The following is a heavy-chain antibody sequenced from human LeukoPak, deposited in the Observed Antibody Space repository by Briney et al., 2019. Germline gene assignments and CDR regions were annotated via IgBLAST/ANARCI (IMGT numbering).Heavy chain of an antibody. D-gene: IGHD3-10*01. Sequence: PSETLSLTCAVYGGSFSGYYWSWIRQPPGKGLEWIGEINHSGSTNYNPSLKSRVTISVDTSKNQFSLKLSSVTAADTAVYYCARLGYYGSGSYYFRSYYYYYYMDVGGKGTTVTISS. CDR1: GGSFSGYY. CDR3: ARLGYYGSGSYYFRSYYYYYYMDV. V-gene: IGHV4-34*01. J-gene: IGHJ6*03. CDR2: INHSGST.